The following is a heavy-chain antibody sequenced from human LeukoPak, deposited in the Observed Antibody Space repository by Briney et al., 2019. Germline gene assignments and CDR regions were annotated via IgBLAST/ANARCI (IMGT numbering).Heavy chain of an antibody. V-gene: IGHV4-61*02. J-gene: IGHJ4*02. CDR2: IYTSGST. CDR1: GGSISSGGYY. CDR3: ARDKHSGSYIYYFDY. Sequence: ASETLSLTCTVSGGSISSGGYYWSWIRQPAGKGLEWIGRIYTSGSTNYNPSLKSRVTISVDTSKNQFSLKLSSVTAADTAVYYCARDKHSGSYIYYFDYWGQGTLVTVSS. D-gene: IGHD1-26*01.